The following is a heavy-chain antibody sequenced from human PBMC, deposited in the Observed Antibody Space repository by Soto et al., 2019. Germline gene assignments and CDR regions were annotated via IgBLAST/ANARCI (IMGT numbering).Heavy chain of an antibody. CDR2: ISSNGGST. CDR1: GFTFSSYA. V-gene: IGHV3-64D*06. D-gene: IGHD3-16*02. Sequence: PGGSLRLSCSSSGFTFSSYAMHWVRQAPGKGLEYVSAISSNGGSTYYADSVKGRFTISRDNSKNTLYLQMSSLRAEDTAVYYCVSSGRESLYEYWGQGTLVTVSS. J-gene: IGHJ4*02. CDR3: VSSGRESLYEY.